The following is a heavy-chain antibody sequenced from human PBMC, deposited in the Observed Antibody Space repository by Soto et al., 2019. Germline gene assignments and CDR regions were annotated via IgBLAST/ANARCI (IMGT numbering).Heavy chain of an antibody. V-gene: IGHV4-39*01. CDR3: ARINKGYGTDS. CDR1: GGSISSSSYY. Sequence: PSETLSLTCTVSGGSISSSSYYWGCIRQPPGKGLEWIASIDYTGNTFYNPSLTSRVTISVDTSKNQFSLKVTSVTAADTAVYYCARINKGYGTDSWGQGTLVTVSS. CDR2: IDYTGNT. J-gene: IGHJ4*02. D-gene: IGHD5-18*01.